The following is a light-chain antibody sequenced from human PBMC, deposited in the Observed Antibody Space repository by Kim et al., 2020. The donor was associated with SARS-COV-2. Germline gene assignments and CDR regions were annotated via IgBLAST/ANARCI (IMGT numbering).Light chain of an antibody. CDR1: QSVRSN. CDR3: QQYNDWPPYT. J-gene: IGKJ2*01. CDR2: GAS. V-gene: IGKV3-15*01. Sequence: EIVMTQSPATLSVSPGERATLSCRASQSVRSNLAWYQQKPGQAPRLLIYGASTRATGVPARFSGSGSETEFTLTISSLQSEDFVVYYCQQYNDWPPYTFGQGTKLEIK.